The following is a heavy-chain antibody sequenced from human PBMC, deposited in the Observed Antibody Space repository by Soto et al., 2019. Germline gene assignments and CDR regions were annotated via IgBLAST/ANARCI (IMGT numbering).Heavy chain of an antibody. Sequence: GGSLRLSCAASGFTFSSYSMNWVRQAPGRGLEWVSFISSSRSYIYYADSVKGRFTISRDNAKNSLYLQMNSLRAEDTAVYYCARDFGYNSGWSPAFDYWGQGTLVTVSS. V-gene: IGHV3-21*01. J-gene: IGHJ4*02. CDR2: ISSSRSYI. CDR1: GFTFSSYS. D-gene: IGHD6-19*01. CDR3: ARDFGYNSGWSPAFDY.